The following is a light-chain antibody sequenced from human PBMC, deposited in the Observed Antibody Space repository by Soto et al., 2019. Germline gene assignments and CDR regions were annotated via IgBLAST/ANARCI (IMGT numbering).Light chain of an antibody. CDR1: QSVNGND. Sequence: ETVLTQSPGTLSLSPGERATLSCWASQSVNGNDLAWYQHKPGQAPRLLIYGASKRVTGIPDRFSGSGSATDFTLTISRLEPEDFAVYYCQQHGNSPSSFGQGTNLEIK. V-gene: IGKV3-20*01. CDR3: QQHGNSPSS. J-gene: IGKJ2*01. CDR2: GAS.